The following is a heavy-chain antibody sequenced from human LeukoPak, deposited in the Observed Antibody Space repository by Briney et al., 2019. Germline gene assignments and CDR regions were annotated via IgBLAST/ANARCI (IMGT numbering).Heavy chain of an antibody. CDR2: MNPNSGNT. J-gene: IGHJ4*02. CDR1: GYTFTSYD. D-gene: IGHD3-3*01. V-gene: IGHV1-8*03. CDR3: ARDNYDFSSGYTVFDY. Sequence: ASVKVSCKASGYTFTSYDINWVRQATGQGLEWMGWMNPNSGNTGYAQKFQGRVTITRNTSISTAYMELSSLRSEDTAVYYCARDNYDFSSGYTVFDYWGQGTPVTVSS.